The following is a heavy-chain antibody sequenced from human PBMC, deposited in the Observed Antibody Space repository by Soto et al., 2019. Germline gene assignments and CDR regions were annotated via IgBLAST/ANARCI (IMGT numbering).Heavy chain of an antibody. D-gene: IGHD5-18*01. CDR1: GGSISSYY. V-gene: IGHV4-59*01. J-gene: IGHJ5*02. CDR3: AREAAMAPDWFDP. Sequence: QVQLQESGPGLMKPSETLSLTCTVSGGSISSYYWSWIRQPPGKGLEWIGYIYYSGSTNYNPSLKSRVTISVDTSKNQFSLKLSSVTAADTAVYYCAREAAMAPDWFDPWGQGTLVTVSS. CDR2: IYYSGST.